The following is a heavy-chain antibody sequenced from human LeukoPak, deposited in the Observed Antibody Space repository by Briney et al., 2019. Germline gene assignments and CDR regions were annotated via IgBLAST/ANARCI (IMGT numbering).Heavy chain of an antibody. Sequence: SVKVSCKAFGYTFTGYYMHWVRQAPGQGLEWMGGIIPIFGTANYAQKFQGRVTITADESTSTAYMELSSLRSEDTAVYYCARVSGHCSSTSCYAEYGDWFDPWGQGTLVTVSS. V-gene: IGHV1-69*13. CDR2: IIPIFGTA. CDR3: ARVSGHCSSTSCYAEYGDWFDP. CDR1: GYTFTGYY. J-gene: IGHJ5*02. D-gene: IGHD2-2*01.